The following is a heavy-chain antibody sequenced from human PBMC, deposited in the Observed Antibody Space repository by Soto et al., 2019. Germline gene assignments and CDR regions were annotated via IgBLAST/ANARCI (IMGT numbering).Heavy chain of an antibody. CDR2: IYYSGST. D-gene: IGHD3-22*01. V-gene: IGHV4-59*12. CDR1: GGSFSNYY. J-gene: IGHJ4*02. Sequence: SETLSLTCTVSGGSFSNYYWSWIRQPPGKGLEWIGYIYYSGSTNYNPSLKGRVTMSVDTSKNQFSLKLTSVTAADTAVYYCARERDYYDSSGYSQSDYWGQGTLVTVSS. CDR3: ARERDYYDSSGYSQSDY.